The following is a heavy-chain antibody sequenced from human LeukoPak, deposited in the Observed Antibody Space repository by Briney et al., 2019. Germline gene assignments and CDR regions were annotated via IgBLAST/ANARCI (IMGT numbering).Heavy chain of an antibody. CDR3: ARDRDSGNYLDY. J-gene: IGHJ4*02. CDR1: GFTFSRYD. V-gene: IGHV3-30-3*01. D-gene: IGHD1-26*01. Sequence: GGSLRLSCAASGFTFSRYDMHWVRQAPGKGLEWVAVISYHGSNKYYADSVKGRFTISRDNSKNTLYLQMNSLRAEDTAVYYCARDRDSGNYLDYWGQGTLVTVSS. CDR2: ISYHGSNK.